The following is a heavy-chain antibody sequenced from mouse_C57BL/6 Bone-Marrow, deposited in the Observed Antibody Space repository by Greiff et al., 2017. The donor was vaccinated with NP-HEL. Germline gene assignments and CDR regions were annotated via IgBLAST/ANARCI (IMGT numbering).Heavy chain of an antibody. Sequence: VQLKESGGGLVQPGGSLSLSCAASGFTFTDYYMSWVRQPPGKALEWLGFIRNKANGYTTEYSASVKGRFTISRDNSQSILYLQMNALRAEDSATYYCARLTYYYAMDYWGQGTSVTVSS. CDR2: IRNKANGYTT. CDR3: ARLTYYYAMDY. CDR1: GFTFTDYY. J-gene: IGHJ4*01. V-gene: IGHV7-3*01.